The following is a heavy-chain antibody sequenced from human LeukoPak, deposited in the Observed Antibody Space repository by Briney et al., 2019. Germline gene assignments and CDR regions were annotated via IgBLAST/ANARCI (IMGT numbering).Heavy chain of an antibody. CDR2: IKQDGSEK. CDR1: GFTFSMYW. CDR3: VSQATY. Sequence: GGSLRLSCAVSGFTFSMYWMSWVRQAPGKGLEWVANIKQDGSEKHYVDSVKGRFTISRDNAKNSLYLQMNSLRAADTAVYYCVSQATYRGQGTLVTVSS. D-gene: IGHD1-26*01. V-gene: IGHV3-7*01. J-gene: IGHJ4*02.